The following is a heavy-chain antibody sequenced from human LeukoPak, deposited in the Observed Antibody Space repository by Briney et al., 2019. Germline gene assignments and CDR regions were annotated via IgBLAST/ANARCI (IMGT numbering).Heavy chain of an antibody. CDR2: IYYSGST. CDR3: ARHKLLWFGELPYYFDY. V-gene: IGHV4-39*01. J-gene: IGHJ4*02. D-gene: IGHD3-10*01. CDR1: GGSISSSSYH. Sequence: KPSETLSLTCTVSGGSISSSSYHWGWIRQPPGKGLEWIGSIYYSGSTYYNPSLKSRVTISVDTSKNQFSLKLSSVTAADTAVYYCARHKLLWFGELPYYFDYWGQGTLVTVSS.